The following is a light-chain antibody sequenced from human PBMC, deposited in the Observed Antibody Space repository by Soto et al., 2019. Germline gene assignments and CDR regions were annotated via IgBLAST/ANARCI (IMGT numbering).Light chain of an antibody. CDR3: SSYAGSNKGV. CDR1: SSDVGRYNY. J-gene: IGLJ3*02. Sequence: QSALTQPPSASGSPGQSVTISCTGTSSDVGRYNYVSWYQQHPGKAPKLMISEVVKRPSGVPDRFSGSKSGNTASLTVSGLQAEDEADYYCSSYAGSNKGVFGGGTKVTVL. CDR2: EVV. V-gene: IGLV2-8*01.